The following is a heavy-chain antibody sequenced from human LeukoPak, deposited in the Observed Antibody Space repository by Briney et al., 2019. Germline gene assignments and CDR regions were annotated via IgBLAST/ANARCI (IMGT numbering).Heavy chain of an antibody. J-gene: IGHJ4*02. Sequence: GGSLRLSCAASGFTFSSYSMNWVRQAPGKGLGWVSSISSSSSYIYYADSVKGRFTISRDNAKNSLYLQMNSLRAEDTAVYYCARDPFSTYGGTRYYFDYWGQGTLVTVSS. CDR2: ISSSSSYI. V-gene: IGHV3-21*01. CDR3: ARDPFSTYGGTRYYFDY. CDR1: GFTFSSYS. D-gene: IGHD4-23*01.